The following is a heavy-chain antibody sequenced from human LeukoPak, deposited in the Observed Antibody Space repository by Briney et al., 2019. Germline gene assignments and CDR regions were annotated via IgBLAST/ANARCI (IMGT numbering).Heavy chain of an antibody. CDR2: IYSNGDT. CDR3: TSRGFRLPLDAFDA. D-gene: IGHD5-24*01. Sequence: SETLSLTCSVSGGPITRSAYYWVWVRQSPGRGLEWLGSIYSNGDTYYNPSFESRVTIAIETSKNQFSLKMTSVTAADTAVYFCTSRGFRLPLDAFDAWEQGTRVAVSS. J-gene: IGHJ3*01. V-gene: IGHV4-39*01. CDR1: GGPITRSAYY.